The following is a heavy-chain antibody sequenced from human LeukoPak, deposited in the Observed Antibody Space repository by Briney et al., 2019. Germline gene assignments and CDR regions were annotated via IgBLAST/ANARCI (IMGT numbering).Heavy chain of an antibody. J-gene: IGHJ4*02. Sequence: GGSLRLSCAASGFTFSSYSMNWVRQAPGKGLEWVSSISSSSSYIYYADSVKGRFTISRDNSKNTLYLQMNSLRAEDTAVYYCAKVTDYDFWSGYYTDSYEGFDYWGQGTLVTVSS. CDR1: GFTFSSYS. V-gene: IGHV3-21*04. CDR3: AKVTDYDFWSGYYTDSYEGFDY. D-gene: IGHD3-3*01. CDR2: ISSSSSYI.